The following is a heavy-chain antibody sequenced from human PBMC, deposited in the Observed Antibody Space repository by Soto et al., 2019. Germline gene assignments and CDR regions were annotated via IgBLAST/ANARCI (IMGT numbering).Heavy chain of an antibody. Sequence: SETLSLTCTVSGDSIDIGVHHWTWIRQLPEKGLEYIGYFYHSRTSFYNPSLKSRATISIDTSKSQFSLTLKSLTAADRAVYFCARGVTVFGLVSRFWFDPWGQGTVVTVSS. J-gene: IGHJ5*02. CDR3: ARGVTVFGLVSRFWFDP. D-gene: IGHD3-3*01. CDR2: FYHSRTS. CDR1: GDSIDIGVHH. V-gene: IGHV4-30-4*08.